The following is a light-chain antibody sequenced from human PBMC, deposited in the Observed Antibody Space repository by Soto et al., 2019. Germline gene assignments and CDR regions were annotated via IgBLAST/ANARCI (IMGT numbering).Light chain of an antibody. CDR2: GAS. CDR1: QSVSSRN. CDR3: LRYGHSAPAYT. V-gene: IGKV3-20*01. Sequence: EIVLTQSPGTVSLSPGERATLSCRASQSVSSRNLAWYRQKPGQAPSLLIFGASNRATGIPDRFSGSGSGTDFTLTISRLEPEDCAVYSCLRYGHSAPAYTFGQGTKLEIK. J-gene: IGKJ2*01.